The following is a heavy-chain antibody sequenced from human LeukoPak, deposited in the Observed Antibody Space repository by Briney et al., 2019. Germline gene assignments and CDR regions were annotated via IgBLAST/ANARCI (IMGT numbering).Heavy chain of an antibody. V-gene: IGHV3-23*01. CDR1: GFTFSSYA. CDR3: AKNYDFWSGYYLYHFDN. CDR2: LSGGGGST. Sequence: GGSLTLSCAASGFTFSSYAMSWVRQAPGKGLERVSALSGGGGSTHYADSVKGRFTISRDNSKNTLYLEMNSLRAEDAAVYYCAKNYDFWSGYYLYHFDNWGQGTLVTVSS. D-gene: IGHD3-3*01. J-gene: IGHJ4*02.